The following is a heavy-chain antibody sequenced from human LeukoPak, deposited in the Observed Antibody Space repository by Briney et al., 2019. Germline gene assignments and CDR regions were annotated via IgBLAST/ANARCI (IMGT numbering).Heavy chain of an antibody. CDR1: GFTVSSNY. Sequence: GGSLRLSCAASGFTVSSNYMSWVRHAPGKGLEWVSVIYSGGRTNYADSAKGRFTISRDNSKNTLYVQMNSLRAEDTAVYYCARVSFRWFDPWGQGTLVTVSS. CDR3: ARVSFRWFDP. V-gene: IGHV3-66*01. J-gene: IGHJ5*02. CDR2: IYSGGRT.